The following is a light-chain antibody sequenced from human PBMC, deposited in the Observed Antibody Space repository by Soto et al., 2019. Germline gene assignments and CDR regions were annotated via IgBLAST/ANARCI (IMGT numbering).Light chain of an antibody. CDR3: HQYYSTPWT. CDR1: QSLLYHSNNKNY. J-gene: IGKJ1*01. Sequence: DIVVTQSPDSLALSLGERATINCKSSQSLLYHSNNKNYFAWYQQKPGQPPKLLIYWASTRESGVPDRFSGSGSGTDFTLTITSLQAEDVAIYYCHQYYSTPWTFGQGTKVEIK. V-gene: IGKV4-1*01. CDR2: WAS.